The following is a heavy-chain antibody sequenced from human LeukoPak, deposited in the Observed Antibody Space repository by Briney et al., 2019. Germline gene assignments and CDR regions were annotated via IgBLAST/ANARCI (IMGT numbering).Heavy chain of an antibody. Sequence: GGSLRLSCAASGFTFSDYYMSWIRQAPGKGLEWVSYISSSSSYTNYADSVKGRFTISRDNAKNSLYLQMDSLRAEDTAVYYCARDAVSLAAAGTSDYWGQGTLVTVSS. CDR2: ISSSSSYT. V-gene: IGHV3-11*05. D-gene: IGHD6-13*01. CDR3: ARDAVSLAAAGTSDY. J-gene: IGHJ4*02. CDR1: GFTFSDYY.